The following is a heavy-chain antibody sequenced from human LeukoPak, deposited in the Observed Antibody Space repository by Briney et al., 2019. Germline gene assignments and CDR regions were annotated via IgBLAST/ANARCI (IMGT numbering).Heavy chain of an antibody. D-gene: IGHD3-9*01. Sequence: GGSLRLSCAASGFTFSSYSMNWVRQAPGEGLEWVSSISSSSSYIYYADSVKGRFTISRDNAKNSLYLQMNSLRAEDTAVYYCARDSVPLEPILTGYYFYYGMDVWGKGTTVTVSS. V-gene: IGHV3-21*01. CDR1: GFTFSSYS. J-gene: IGHJ6*04. CDR2: ISSSSSYI. CDR3: ARDSVPLEPILTGYYFYYGMDV.